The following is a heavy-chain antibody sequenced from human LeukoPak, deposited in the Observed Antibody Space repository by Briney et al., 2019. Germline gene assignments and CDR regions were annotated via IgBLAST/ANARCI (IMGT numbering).Heavy chain of an antibody. CDR3: ARARPDIVVVVAATNGPDAFDI. V-gene: IGHV1-2*02. Sequence: ASVKVSCKASGYTFTGYYMHWVRQAPGQGLEWMGWINPNSGGTNYAQKFQGRVTMTRDTSISTAYMELSRLRSDDTAVYYCARARPDIVVVVAATNGPDAFDIWGQGTMVTVSS. CDR1: GYTFTGYY. J-gene: IGHJ3*02. CDR2: INPNSGGT. D-gene: IGHD2-15*01.